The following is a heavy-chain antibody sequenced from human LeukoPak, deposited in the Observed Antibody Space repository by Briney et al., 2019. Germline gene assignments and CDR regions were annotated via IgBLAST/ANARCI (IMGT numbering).Heavy chain of an antibody. CDR1: GGSISSGGYS. Sequence: SQTLSLTCAVSGGSISSGGYSWSWIRQPPGKGLEWIGYIYYSGSTYYNPSLKSRVTISVDTSKNQFSLKLSSVTAADTAVYYCARETVVQYNWNLYMDVWGKGTTVTISS. D-gene: IGHD1-1*01. V-gene: IGHV4-30-4*07. J-gene: IGHJ6*03. CDR2: IYYSGST. CDR3: ARETVVQYNWNLYMDV.